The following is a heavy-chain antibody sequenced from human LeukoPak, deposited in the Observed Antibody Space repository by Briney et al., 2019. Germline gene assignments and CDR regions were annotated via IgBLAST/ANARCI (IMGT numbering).Heavy chain of an antibody. CDR3: ARDFCSGGSCLDL. Sequence: PGGSLRLSCAASGFTVSSNYMSWVRQAPGKGLEWVSVIYSGGSTYYAGSVKGRFTISRDNSKNTLYLQMNSLRAEDTAVYYCARDFCSGGSCLDLWGQGTLVTVSS. CDR1: GFTVSSNY. D-gene: IGHD2-15*01. V-gene: IGHV3-53*01. J-gene: IGHJ5*02. CDR2: IYSGGST.